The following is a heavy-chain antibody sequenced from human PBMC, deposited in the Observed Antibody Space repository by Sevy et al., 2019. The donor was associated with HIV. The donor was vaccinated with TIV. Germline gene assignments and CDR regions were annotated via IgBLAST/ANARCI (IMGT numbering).Heavy chain of an antibody. V-gene: IGHV3-74*01. CDR3: ARDLTVTTSPYFDY. J-gene: IGHJ4*02. Sequence: AGSLRLSCAASGFIFNDYWMHWVRQGSGKELVWVSRINSDGSTTRYADSVKGRFTISRDNAKNTLYLQMNSLRAEDTAVYYCARDLTVTTSPYFDYWGQGTLVTVSS. CDR1: GFIFNDYW. CDR2: INSDGSTT. D-gene: IGHD4-17*01.